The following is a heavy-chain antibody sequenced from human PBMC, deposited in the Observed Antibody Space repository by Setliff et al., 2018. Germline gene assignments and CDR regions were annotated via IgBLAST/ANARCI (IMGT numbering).Heavy chain of an antibody. CDR3: ASFLSNFSRPFDY. CDR2: FDPEDSDT. V-gene: IGHV1-24*01. CDR1: GYRLIEVS. Sequence: GASVKVSCKVSGYRLIEVSMHWVRQAPGKGLEWMGGFDPEDSDTMLAQKFQGRFTMTQDTSTDTAYMELRSLSSEDTAIYFCASFLSNFSRPFDYWGQGSLVTVSS. J-gene: IGHJ4*02.